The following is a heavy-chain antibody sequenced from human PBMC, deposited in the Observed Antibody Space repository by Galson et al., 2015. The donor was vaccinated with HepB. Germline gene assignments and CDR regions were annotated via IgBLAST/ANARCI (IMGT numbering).Heavy chain of an antibody. V-gene: IGHV7-4-1*02. CDR2: INTNTGNP. J-gene: IGHJ5*02. D-gene: IGHD2-15*01. Sequence: SCAASGFTFTSYAMNWVRQAPGQGLEWMGWINTNTGNPTYAQGFTGRFVFSLDTSVSTAYLQISSLKAEDTAVYYCARVIVGHSRQGLDNWFDPWGQGTLVTVSS. CDR1: GFTFTSYA. CDR3: ARVIVGHSRQGLDNWFDP.